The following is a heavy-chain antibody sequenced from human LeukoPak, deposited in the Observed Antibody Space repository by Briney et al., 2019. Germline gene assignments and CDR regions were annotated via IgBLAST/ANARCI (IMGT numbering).Heavy chain of an antibody. J-gene: IGHJ3*02. V-gene: IGHV4-39*01. D-gene: IGHD2-2*01. CDR2: IYYGGSP. CDR3: ARFRPRTSTRVVSAFDI. CDR1: GGSISTTTNS. Sequence: SETLSLTCNVSGGSISTTTNSWGWAWIRQRPTKGLEWIGSIYYGGSPYYTSSLKSRVTISVDTSKNQFSLKLSSVTAADTAVYYCARFRPRTSTRVVSAFDIWGQGTMVTVSS.